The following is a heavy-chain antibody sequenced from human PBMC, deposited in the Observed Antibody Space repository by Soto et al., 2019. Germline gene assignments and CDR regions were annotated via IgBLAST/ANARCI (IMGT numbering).Heavy chain of an antibody. CDR1: GGSISSGGYY. Sequence: PSETLSLTCTVSGGSISSGGYYWSWIRQHPGKGLEWIGYIYYSGSTYYNPSLKSRVTISVDTSKNQFSLKLSSVTAADTAVYYCARDQKRGLFVDYWGQGTLVTVSS. V-gene: IGHV4-31*03. CDR3: ARDQKRGLFVDY. D-gene: IGHD3-10*02. CDR2: IYYSGST. J-gene: IGHJ4*02.